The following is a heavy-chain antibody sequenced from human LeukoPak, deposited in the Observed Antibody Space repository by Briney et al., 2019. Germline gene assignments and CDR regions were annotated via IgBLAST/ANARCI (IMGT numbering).Heavy chain of an antibody. Sequence: GGSLRLSCAASGFTFSSYGMHWVRQAPGKGLEWVSYISSSGSTIYYADSVKGRFTISRDNAKNSLYLQMNSLRAEDTAVYYCARAGSGFGEYYFDYWGQGTLVTVSS. J-gene: IGHJ4*02. D-gene: IGHD3-10*01. CDR3: ARAGSGFGEYYFDY. CDR1: GFTFSSYG. CDR2: ISSSGSTI. V-gene: IGHV3-48*04.